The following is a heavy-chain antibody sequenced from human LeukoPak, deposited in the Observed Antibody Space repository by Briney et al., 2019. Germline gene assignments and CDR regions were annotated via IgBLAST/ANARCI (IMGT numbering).Heavy chain of an antibody. CDR3: ARVPDSGTWYNWFDP. Sequence: ASVKVSCKASGYTFTSYGITWVRQAPGQGLEWMVWISAHSDKTNYAQKLQGRVTMTTDTSTTTAYMELRSLRSDDTAVYYCARVPDSGTWYNWFDPWGQGTLVTVSS. V-gene: IGHV1-18*01. D-gene: IGHD6-13*01. J-gene: IGHJ5*02. CDR1: GYTFTSYG. CDR2: ISAHSDKT.